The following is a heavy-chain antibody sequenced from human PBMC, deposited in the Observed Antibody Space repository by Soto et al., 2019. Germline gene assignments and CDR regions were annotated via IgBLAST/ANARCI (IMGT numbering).Heavy chain of an antibody. CDR1: GGTFSSYA. J-gene: IGHJ4*02. V-gene: IGHV1-69*13. D-gene: IGHD6-19*01. Sequence: SVKVSCKASGGTFSSYAISWVRQAPGQGLEWMGGIIPIFGTANYAQKFQGRVTITADESTSTAYMELSSLRSEDTAVYYCARRRRGAVAGEFDYWGQGTLVTVSS. CDR3: ARRRRGAVAGEFDY. CDR2: IIPIFGTA.